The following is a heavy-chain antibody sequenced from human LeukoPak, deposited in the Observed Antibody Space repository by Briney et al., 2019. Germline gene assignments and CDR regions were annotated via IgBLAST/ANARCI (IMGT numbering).Heavy chain of an antibody. Sequence: SETLSLTCTVSGGSISSSRYYWGWIRQPPGKGLEWIVSIYYSGSAYYNPSLQSRVTISVDTSKNQFSLKLSSVTAEDTAVYYCARANMITFGGVIALTSSWFDPWGQGTLVTVSS. CDR2: IYYSGSA. CDR3: ARANMITFGGVIALTSSWFDP. D-gene: IGHD3-16*02. CDR1: GGSISSSRYY. J-gene: IGHJ5*02. V-gene: IGHV4-39*01.